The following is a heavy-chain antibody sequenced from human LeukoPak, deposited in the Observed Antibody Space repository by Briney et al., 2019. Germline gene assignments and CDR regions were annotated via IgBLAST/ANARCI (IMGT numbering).Heavy chain of an antibody. CDR3: AKGRTAVAGTLSDY. Sequence: GRSLRLSCAASGFTFDDYAMHWVRQAPGKGLEWVSGISWNSGSIGYADSVKGRFTISRDNAKNSLYLQMNSLRAEDTALYYCAKGRTAVAGTLSDYWGQGTLVTVPS. CDR1: GFTFDDYA. V-gene: IGHV3-9*01. CDR2: ISWNSGSI. J-gene: IGHJ4*02. D-gene: IGHD6-19*01.